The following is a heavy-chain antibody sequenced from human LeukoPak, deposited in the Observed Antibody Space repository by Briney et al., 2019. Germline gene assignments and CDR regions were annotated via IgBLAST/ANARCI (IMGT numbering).Heavy chain of an antibody. CDR2: ISTSSSYI. J-gene: IGHJ5*02. D-gene: IGHD3-9*01. Sequence: GGSLRLSCAASGFTFSSYSMNWVRQAPGKGLEWVSSISTSSSYIYYADSVKGRFTISRDNAKNSLYLQMNSLSAEDTAVYYCARDPGRNDILTGEGLFDPWGQGTLVTVSS. CDR3: ARDPGRNDILTGEGLFDP. CDR1: GFTFSSYS. V-gene: IGHV3-21*01.